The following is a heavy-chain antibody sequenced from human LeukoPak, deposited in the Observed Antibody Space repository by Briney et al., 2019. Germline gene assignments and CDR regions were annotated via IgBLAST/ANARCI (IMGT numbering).Heavy chain of an antibody. Sequence: SETLSLTCTVSGGSISSYYWSWIRQPAGKGLEWIGRIYTSGSTNYNPSLTSRVTLSVDTSKDQFSLKLTSVTAADTAVYYCARDRCNSTTCASRGAFDIWGQGTMVTVSS. CDR1: GGSISSYY. D-gene: IGHD2-2*01. CDR2: IYTSGST. J-gene: IGHJ3*02. CDR3: ARDRCNSTTCASRGAFDI. V-gene: IGHV4-4*07.